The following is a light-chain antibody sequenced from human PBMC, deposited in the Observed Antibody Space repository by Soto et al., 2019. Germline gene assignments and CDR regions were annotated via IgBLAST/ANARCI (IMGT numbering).Light chain of an antibody. J-gene: IGLJ1*01. CDR1: SSDVGGYNY. CDR3: SSYTSSSPYV. CDR2: DVS. V-gene: IGLV2-14*01. Sequence: QSALTQPASVSESPGQSITISCTGTSSDVGGYNYVSWYQQYPGKAPKLMIYDVSNRPSGVSNRFSSSKSGNTASLTISGLQAEDESDYYCSSYTSSSPYVFGTGTQLTVL.